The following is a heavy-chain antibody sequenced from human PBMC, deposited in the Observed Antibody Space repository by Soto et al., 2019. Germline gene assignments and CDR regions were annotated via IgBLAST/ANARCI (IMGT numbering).Heavy chain of an antibody. D-gene: IGHD4-4*01. J-gene: IGHJ5*02. V-gene: IGHV1-69*06. CDR2: IIPIFGTA. CDR1: GGTFGSYA. Sequence: SVKVSCKASGGTFGSYAISWVRQAPGQGLEWMGGIIPIFGTANYAQKFQGRVTITADKSTSTAYMELSSLRSEDTAVYYCARGTLTVTAYNWFDPWGQGTLVTVSS. CDR3: ARGTLTVTAYNWFDP.